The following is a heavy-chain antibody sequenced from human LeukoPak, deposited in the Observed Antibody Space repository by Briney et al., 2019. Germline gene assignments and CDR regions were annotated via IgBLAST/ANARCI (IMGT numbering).Heavy chain of an antibody. D-gene: IGHD6-19*01. CDR1: GDSVSSNSAA. CDR2: TYYRSKWYN. J-gene: IGHJ3*02. CDR3: ARAQRESSGWVIPGLCAFDI. Sequence: SQTLSLTCAISGDSVSSNSAAWNWIRQSPSRGLEWLGRTYYRSKWYNDYAVSVKSRITINPDTSKNQFSLQLNSVTPEDTAVYYCARAQRESSGWVIPGLCAFDIWGQGTMVTVSS. V-gene: IGHV6-1*01.